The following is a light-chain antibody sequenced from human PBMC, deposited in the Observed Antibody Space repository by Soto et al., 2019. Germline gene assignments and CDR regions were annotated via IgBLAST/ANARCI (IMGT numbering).Light chain of an antibody. V-gene: IGKV1-39*01. CDR3: QQSYTTPTWT. CDR2: AAS. CDR1: QSISNS. Sequence: DIQMTQSPSSLSASIGDRVTITCRASQSISNSLNWYQQRPGKAPNLLIYAASNLQSGVPSRFSGSGSGTDFTLTISSLQPEDFATYFCQQSYTTPTWTFGQGTKVDIK. J-gene: IGKJ1*01.